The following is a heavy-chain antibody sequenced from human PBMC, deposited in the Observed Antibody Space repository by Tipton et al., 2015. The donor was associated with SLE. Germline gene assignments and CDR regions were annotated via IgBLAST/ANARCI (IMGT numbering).Heavy chain of an antibody. J-gene: IGHJ4*02. V-gene: IGHV4-59*11. D-gene: IGHD2-21*01. CDR3: ARLRALHIYYLEY. CDR2: IYYTGLT. Sequence: TLSLTCSVSGDSISSHYWSWIRQPPGKGLEWIGYIYYTGLTKYNPSLESRVTTSADTSKNQFSLNLSSVTAADTAVYYCARLRALHIYYLEYWGQGALVTVSS. CDR1: GDSISSHY.